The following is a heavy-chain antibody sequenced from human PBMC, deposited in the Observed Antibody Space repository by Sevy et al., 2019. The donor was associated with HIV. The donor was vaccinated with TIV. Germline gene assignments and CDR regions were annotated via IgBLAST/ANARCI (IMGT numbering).Heavy chain of an antibody. J-gene: IGHJ4*02. CDR2: IFFTGNT. D-gene: IGHD1-1*01. V-gene: IGHV4-59*01. CDR3: ERDSTTRPRVLDY. CDR1: GGSISSYF. Sequence: SETLSLTCIVSGGSISSYFWTWVRQSPGKGLEWIGNIFFTGNTDYNPSLKRRVTFSLDTSQSQFFLTLQSVTAADTANYFCERDSTTRPRVLDYWGQGTLVTVSS.